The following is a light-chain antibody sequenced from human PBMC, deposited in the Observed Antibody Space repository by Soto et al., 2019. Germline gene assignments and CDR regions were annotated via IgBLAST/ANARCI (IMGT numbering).Light chain of an antibody. J-gene: IGKJ2*01. CDR1: QSVSNNY. CDR2: GSS. CDR3: QQYGSSPPYT. V-gene: IGKV3-20*01. Sequence: EVVLTQSPGTLSLSPGERATLSCMASQSVSNNYFAWYQQKPGQAPRLLIFGSSDRATGIPDRFSGSGSGTDFTLTISRREPEDFAVYYCQQYGSSPPYTFGQGTKLEIK.